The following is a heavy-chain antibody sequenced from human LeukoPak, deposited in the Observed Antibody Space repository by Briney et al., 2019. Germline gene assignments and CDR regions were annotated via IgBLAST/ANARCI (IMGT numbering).Heavy chain of an antibody. CDR1: GYTFTSYD. Sequence: EASVKVSCKASGYTFTSYDINWVRQATGQGLEWMGWMNPNSGNTGYAQKFQGRVTMTRNTSICTAYMELSSLRSEDTAVYYCAKSYGSGSYYLDYWGQGTLVTVSS. CDR3: AKSYGSGSYYLDY. J-gene: IGHJ4*02. D-gene: IGHD3-10*01. V-gene: IGHV1-8*01. CDR2: MNPNSGNT.